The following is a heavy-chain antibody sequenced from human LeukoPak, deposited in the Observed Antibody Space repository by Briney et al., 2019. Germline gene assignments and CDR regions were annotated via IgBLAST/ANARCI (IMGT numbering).Heavy chain of an antibody. CDR3: AKGEYQLLYGDY. V-gene: IGHV3-23*01. Sequence: GGSLRLSCAASGFTFSSYAMSWVRQAPGKGLEWVSAISGSGGSTYYADSVKGRFTLSRDNSKNTLYLQMNSLRAEDTAVYYCAKGEYQLLYGDYWGQGTLVSVSS. D-gene: IGHD2-2*02. CDR1: GFTFSSYA. J-gene: IGHJ4*02. CDR2: ISGSGGST.